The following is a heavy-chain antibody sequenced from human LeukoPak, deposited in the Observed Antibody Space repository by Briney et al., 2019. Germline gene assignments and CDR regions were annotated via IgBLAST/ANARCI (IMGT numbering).Heavy chain of an antibody. CDR1: GFTFSSYE. Sequence: PGGSLRLSCAASGFTFSSYEMNWVRQAPGKGLEWVSYISSSGSTIYYADSVKGRFTISRDNAKNSLYLQMNSLRAEDTAVYYCARVGYCSGGSCYPEYFDYWGQGTLVTVSS. V-gene: IGHV3-48*03. CDR3: ARVGYCSGGSCYPEYFDY. J-gene: IGHJ4*02. D-gene: IGHD2-15*01. CDR2: ISSSGSTI.